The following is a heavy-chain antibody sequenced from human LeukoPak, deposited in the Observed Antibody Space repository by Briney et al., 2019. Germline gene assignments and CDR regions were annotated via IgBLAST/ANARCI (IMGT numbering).Heavy chain of an antibody. CDR1: GFTFSTYA. CDR3: ANWIGSSSRDY. J-gene: IGHJ4*02. CDR2: INSNGDEI. Sequence: QSRGSLRLSCAASGFTFSTYAMTWVRQAPGKGLEWVSGINSNGDEIYYADSVRGRFTISRDNSNNALYLQMDSLRAEDTAVYYCANWIGSSSRDYWGQGTLVTVSS. D-gene: IGHD6-6*01. V-gene: IGHV3-23*01.